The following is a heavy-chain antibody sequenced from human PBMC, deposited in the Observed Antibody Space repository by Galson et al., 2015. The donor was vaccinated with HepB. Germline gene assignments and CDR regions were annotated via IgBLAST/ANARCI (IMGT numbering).Heavy chain of an antibody. CDR2: IYYSGRT. V-gene: IGHV4-59*01. D-gene: IGHD1-26*01. J-gene: IGHJ4*02. Sequence: ETLSLTCTVSGGSISSYYWSWIRQSPGKGLEWIGYIYYSGRTNYNPSLKSRVTISVDTSKNQFSLKLSSVTAADTAVYYCAREGPIPTSGDFDYWGQGTLVPVSS. CDR1: GGSISSYY. CDR3: AREGPIPTSGDFDY.